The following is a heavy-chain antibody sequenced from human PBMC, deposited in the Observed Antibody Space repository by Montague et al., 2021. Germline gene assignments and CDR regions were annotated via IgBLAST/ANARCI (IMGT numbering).Heavy chain of an antibody. CDR2: IYYSGNS. CDR3: ARVFSSWYVGWFDP. D-gene: IGHD6-13*01. CDR1: GASITSNIYY. Sequence: SETLSLTCTVSGASITSNIYYWGWIRQSPGEGLEWIGSIYYSGNSFYQPSLKIRITMAVDTSKNQFSLKLSSVTAADTAIYYCARVFSSWYVGWFDPWGQGTLVTVSS. J-gene: IGHJ5*02. V-gene: IGHV4-39*07.